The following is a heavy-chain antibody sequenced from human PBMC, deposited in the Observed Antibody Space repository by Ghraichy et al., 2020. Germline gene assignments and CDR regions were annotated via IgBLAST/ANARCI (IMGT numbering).Heavy chain of an antibody. Sequence: SETLSPTCAVYGGSFSGYYWSWIRQPPGKGLEWIGEINHSGSTNYNPSLKSRVTISVDTSKNQFSLKLSSVTAADTAVYYCARGSGFSYDYGNNWFDPWGQGTLVTVSS. V-gene: IGHV4-34*01. CDR1: GGSFSGYY. D-gene: IGHD4-17*01. J-gene: IGHJ5*02. CDR2: INHSGST. CDR3: ARGSGFSYDYGNNWFDP.